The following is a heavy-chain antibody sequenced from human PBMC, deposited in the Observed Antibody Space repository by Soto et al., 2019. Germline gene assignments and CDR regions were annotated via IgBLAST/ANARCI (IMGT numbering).Heavy chain of an antibody. CDR3: AIPIVRGDPAWFDP. CDR2: MNRDGSQT. CDR1: GFRLSDYW. V-gene: IGHV3-7*01. Sequence: PGGSLRLSCVASGFRLSDYWMSWVRQAPGKGLEWVANMNRDGSQTYYVDSVRGRFTISRDNAKNSLYLQMNTLGVEDTAVYYCAIPIVRGDPAWFDPWGQGTLVTVSS. D-gene: IGHD3-10*01. J-gene: IGHJ5*02.